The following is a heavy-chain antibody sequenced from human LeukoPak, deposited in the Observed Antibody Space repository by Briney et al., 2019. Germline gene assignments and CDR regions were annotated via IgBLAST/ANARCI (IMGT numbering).Heavy chain of an antibody. D-gene: IGHD3-22*01. CDR2: IYTSGST. J-gene: IGHJ3*02. V-gene: IGHV4-4*07. Sequence: SETLSLTCTVSGGSISSYYWSWIRQPAGKGLEWIGRIYTSGSTNYNPSLKSRVTMSVDTSKNQFSLKLSSVTAADTAVYYCARPDRGYYDSSGHDAFDIWGQGTMVTVSS. CDR1: GGSISSYY. CDR3: ARPDRGYYDSSGHDAFDI.